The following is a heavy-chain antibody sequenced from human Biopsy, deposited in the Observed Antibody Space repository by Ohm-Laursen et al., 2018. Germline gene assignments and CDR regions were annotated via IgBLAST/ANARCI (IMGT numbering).Heavy chain of an antibody. D-gene: IGHD6-19*01. J-gene: IGHJ4*02. CDR3: ARGRRTSGWPYFDN. V-gene: IGHV4-61*01. CDR1: GDSLTSGPEN. CDR2: IYSGGNT. Sequence: SETLSLTCTVSGDSLTSGPENWSWIRQSPGQGLEYIAFIYSGGNTNYSPSLKNRVTMSVDTSKNQFYLKLYSVTAADTAVYYCARGRRTSGWPYFDNWGQGALVIVSP.